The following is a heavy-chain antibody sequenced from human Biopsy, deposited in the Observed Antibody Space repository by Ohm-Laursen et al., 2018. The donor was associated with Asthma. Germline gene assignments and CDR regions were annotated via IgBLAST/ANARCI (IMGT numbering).Heavy chain of an antibody. CDR1: GFNFHNYG. V-gene: IGHV3-30*18. Sequence: SLRLSCSASGFNFHNYGMNWVRRAPGKGLEWVAQILFDGRKINYPDSVKGRFTISRDNSKNMVYLQMNSLRPEDTAVYYCAKDRVAGRSYSFDYWGQGSLVSVSS. J-gene: IGHJ4*02. D-gene: IGHD6-13*01. CDR3: AKDRVAGRSYSFDY. CDR2: ILFDGRKI.